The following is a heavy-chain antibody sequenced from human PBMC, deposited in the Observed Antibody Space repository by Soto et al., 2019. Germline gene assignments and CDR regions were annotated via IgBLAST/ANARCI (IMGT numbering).Heavy chain of an antibody. V-gene: IGHV1-58*01. CDR2: IVVGSGNT. D-gene: IGHD6-6*01. Sequence: MQLVQSGPEVKKPGTSVKVSCKASGFTFTSSAVQWVRQARGQRLEWIGWIVVGSGNTNYAQKFQERVTITRDMSTSTAYMELSSLRSEDTAVYYCAAVGYSSSSGGFYFDYWGQGTLVTVSS. CDR3: AAVGYSSSSGGFYFDY. J-gene: IGHJ4*02. CDR1: GFTFTSSA.